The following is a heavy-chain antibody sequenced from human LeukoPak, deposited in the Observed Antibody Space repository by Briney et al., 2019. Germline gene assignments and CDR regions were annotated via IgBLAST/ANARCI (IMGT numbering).Heavy chain of an antibody. CDR1: GFTFSSYS. J-gene: IGHJ5*02. V-gene: IGHV3-48*04. CDR3: AKANTDGSFDP. D-gene: IGHD2-2*02. CDR2: ISSSSSTI. Sequence: RGSLRLTCAASGFTFSSYSMNWVRQAPGKGLEWVSYISSSSSTIYYADSVKGRFTISRDNAKNSLYLQMNSLRAEDTAVYYCAKANTDGSFDPWGQGTLVTVSS.